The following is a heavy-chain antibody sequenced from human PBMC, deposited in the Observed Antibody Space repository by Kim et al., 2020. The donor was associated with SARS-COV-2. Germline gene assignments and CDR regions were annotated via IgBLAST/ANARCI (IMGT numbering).Heavy chain of an antibody. CDR3: AKDIFHSSGSDAFDV. Sequence: GGSLRLSCAASGFTFEDYAMHWVRQAPGKGLEWVSGISWNSGSIGYGDSVKGRFTISRDNAKHSLYLQMNSLRPEDTALYHCAKDIFHSSGSDAFDVWGQGTMVTVSA. J-gene: IGHJ3*01. D-gene: IGHD3-22*01. V-gene: IGHV3-9*01. CDR1: GFTFEDYA. CDR2: ISWNSGSI.